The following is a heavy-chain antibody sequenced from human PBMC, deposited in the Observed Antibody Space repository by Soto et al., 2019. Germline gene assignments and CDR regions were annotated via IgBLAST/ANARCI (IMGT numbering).Heavy chain of an antibody. Sequence: SETLSLTCTVSGDSISSSYYYWVWIRQPPGKGLEWIASISYSGDTYYNPSLKSRVTISVDTSKNHFSLRLSSVTAADTAVYYCGAQDYVAKGYHFATWGQGTLVTVSS. D-gene: IGHD4-17*01. J-gene: IGHJ5*02. V-gene: IGHV4-39*02. CDR2: ISYSGDT. CDR3: GAQDYVAKGYHFAT. CDR1: GDSISSSYYY.